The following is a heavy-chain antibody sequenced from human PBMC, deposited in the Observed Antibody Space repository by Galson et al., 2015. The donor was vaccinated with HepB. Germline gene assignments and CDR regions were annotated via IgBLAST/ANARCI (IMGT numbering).Heavy chain of an antibody. CDR1: GYSFTNYW. D-gene: IGHD2-2*01. Sequence: QSGAEVKKPGESLKISCKGSGYSFTNYWIGWVRQMPGKGLERMGIIYPGDSDTRYSPSFQGQVAISADKSISTAYLQWSSLKASDTAMYYCARGYCSSTSCYDYWGQGTLVTVSS. V-gene: IGHV5-51*01. CDR3: ARGYCSSTSCYDY. J-gene: IGHJ4*02. CDR2: IYPGDSDT.